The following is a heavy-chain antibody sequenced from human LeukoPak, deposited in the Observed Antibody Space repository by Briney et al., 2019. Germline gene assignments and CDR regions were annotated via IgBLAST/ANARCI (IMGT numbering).Heavy chain of an antibody. CDR2: ISFDGSNE. CDR3: SRDLRLYRYGYEKGAFDI. Sequence: GRSLRLSCAASGFTFSSYAMHWVRQAPGKGLVWVTIISFDGSNEYYADSVKGRFTISRDNSRTTLYLQMNSLRTEDTAVYYCSRDLRLYRYGYEKGAFDIWGQGTMVTVSS. CDR1: GFTFSSYA. D-gene: IGHD5-18*01. J-gene: IGHJ3*02. V-gene: IGHV3-30-3*01.